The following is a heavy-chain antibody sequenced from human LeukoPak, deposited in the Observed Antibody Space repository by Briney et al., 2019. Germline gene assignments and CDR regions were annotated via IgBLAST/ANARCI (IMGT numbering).Heavy chain of an antibody. D-gene: IGHD2-2*01. CDR3: AKGGEDIVVVPAAVSFDY. CDR1: GLTFSTSA. CDR2: ISTTVGNT. Sequence: QPGGSLRLSCAASGLTFSTSAMSWVRQAPGKGLEWVSSISTTVGNTYYADSVKGRFTISRDNSNDTLYLQMNSPTAEDTAVYYCAKGGEDIVVVPAAVSFDYWGQGTLVTVSS. V-gene: IGHV3-23*01. J-gene: IGHJ4*02.